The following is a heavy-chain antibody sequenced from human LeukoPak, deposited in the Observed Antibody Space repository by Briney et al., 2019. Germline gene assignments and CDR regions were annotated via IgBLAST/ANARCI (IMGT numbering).Heavy chain of an antibody. CDR1: GFTFSSYA. V-gene: IGHV3-23*01. J-gene: IGHJ4*02. CDR3: AKGQRLVGSWHDTLDY. CDR2: ISGSGGST. Sequence: PGGSLRLSGAASGFTFSSYAMSWVRQAPGKGLEWVSAISGSGGSTYYADSVKGRFTISRDNSKNTLYLQMNSLRAEDTAVYYCAKGQRLVGSWHDTLDYWGQGTLVTVSS. D-gene: IGHD1-1*01.